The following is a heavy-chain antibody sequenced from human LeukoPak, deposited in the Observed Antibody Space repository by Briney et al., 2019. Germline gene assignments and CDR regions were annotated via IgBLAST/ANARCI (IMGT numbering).Heavy chain of an antibody. CDR3: ARVAGSFDY. J-gene: IGHJ4*02. D-gene: IGHD2-15*01. V-gene: IGHV3-48*03. Sequence: GGSLRLSCAASGFTFSSYEMNWVRQAPGKGLEWVSYISSSGSTIYYADSVKGRFTISRDNAKNSLYLQMNSLRAEDTAVYYRARVAGSFDYWGQGTLVTVSS. CDR2: ISSSGSTI. CDR1: GFTFSSYE.